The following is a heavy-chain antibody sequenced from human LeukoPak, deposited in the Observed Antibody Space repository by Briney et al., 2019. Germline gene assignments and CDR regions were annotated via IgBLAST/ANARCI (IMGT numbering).Heavy chain of an antibody. Sequence: ASVKVSCKASGYIFSDYYMHWVRQAPGQGLEWLGWINPKSGAADYAQQFRGRVTMTRDTSVNTDYMEMKRVTSDDTAVYYCARGAEAETSPLDFWGQGTLVIVS. CDR1: GYIFSDYY. CDR3: ARGAEAETSPLDF. D-gene: IGHD6-13*01. J-gene: IGHJ4*02. CDR2: INPKSGAA. V-gene: IGHV1-2*02.